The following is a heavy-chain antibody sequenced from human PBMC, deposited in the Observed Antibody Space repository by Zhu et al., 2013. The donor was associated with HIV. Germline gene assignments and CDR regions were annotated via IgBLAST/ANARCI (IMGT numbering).Heavy chain of an antibody. Sequence: QVQLVQSGAEVKKPGTSVRVSCQASGVKVKYHAISWIRQAPGQGLEWLGSILPALASTKYGRSLQGRVSFTADTSQNTVYMELTNLKPDDTAVFYCARGGGHVVVAVGTFDVWGQGTSVTVSP. CDR1: GVKVKYHA. D-gene: IGHD2-15*01. CDR2: ILPALAST. J-gene: IGHJ3*01. V-gene: IGHV1-69*09. CDR3: ARGGGHVVVAVGTFDV.